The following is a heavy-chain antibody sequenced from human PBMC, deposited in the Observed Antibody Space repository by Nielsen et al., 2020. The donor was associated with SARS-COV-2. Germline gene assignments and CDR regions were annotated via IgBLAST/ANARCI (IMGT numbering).Heavy chain of an antibody. Sequence: SVKVSCKASGFTFTSSAVQWVRQARGQRLEWIGWIVVGSGNTNYAQKFQERVTITRDMSTSTAYMELSSLRSEDTAVYYCAASSEGKAARPNYYYGMDVWGQGTTVTVSS. CDR2: IVVGSGNT. D-gene: IGHD6-6*01. CDR1: GFTFTSSA. CDR3: AASSEGKAARPNYYYGMDV. V-gene: IGHV1-58*01. J-gene: IGHJ6*02.